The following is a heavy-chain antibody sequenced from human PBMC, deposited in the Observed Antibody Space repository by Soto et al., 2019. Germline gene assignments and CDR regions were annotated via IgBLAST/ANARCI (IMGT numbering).Heavy chain of an antibody. Sequence: PGGSLRLSCAGSGFTVSDNYMSWFRQAPGKGLEWVSVIYRGDATHYADSVKGRFTISRDNSKNTVYLQMNSLRAEDTAVYYCARDRSDSSRADSFDIWGQGTMVTVSS. CDR2: IYRGDAT. J-gene: IGHJ3*02. V-gene: IGHV3-53*01. CDR3: ARDRSDSSRADSFDI. D-gene: IGHD6-25*01. CDR1: GFTVSDNY.